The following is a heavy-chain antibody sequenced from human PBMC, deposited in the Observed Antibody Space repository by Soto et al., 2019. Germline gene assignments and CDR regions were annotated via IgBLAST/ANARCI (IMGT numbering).Heavy chain of an antibody. CDR1: ACSFTSYG. Sequence: GSVKVSSKTCACSFTSYGMSWVRQAPGQGLEWMGWISAYNGNTNYSQKLQGRVTMTTDTSTSTAYMELRSLRSYDTAVYYCARILVDYGDYVFDYWGQGTLVTVSS. J-gene: IGHJ4*02. CDR2: ISAYNGNT. V-gene: IGHV1-18*01. D-gene: IGHD4-17*01. CDR3: ARILVDYGDYVFDY.